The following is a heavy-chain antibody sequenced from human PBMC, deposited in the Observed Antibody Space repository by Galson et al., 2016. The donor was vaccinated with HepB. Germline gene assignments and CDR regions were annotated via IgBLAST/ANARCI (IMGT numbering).Heavy chain of an antibody. CDR2: IWYDGQNK. D-gene: IGHD6-13*01. CDR1: GFTFSSYG. CDR3: AGSSSRSYYFGINV. J-gene: IGHJ6*02. V-gene: IGHV3-33*01. Sequence: SLRLSCAASGFTFSSYGMHWVRQAPGKGLEWVAVIWYDGQNKYYADSVKGRFTISRDNSKNTLYLQVNSLRVEDTAVYYCAGSSSRSYYFGINVWCQGTTVTVSS.